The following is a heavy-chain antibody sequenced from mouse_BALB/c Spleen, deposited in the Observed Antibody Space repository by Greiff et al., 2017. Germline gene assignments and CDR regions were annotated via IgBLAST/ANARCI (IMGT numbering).Heavy chain of an antibody. D-gene: IGHD2-3*01. CDR1: GYTFTSYW. V-gene: IGHV1S81*02. CDR3: ARGRIYDYAMDY. CDR2: INPSNGRT. J-gene: IGHJ4*01. Sequence: QVQLQQPGAELVKPGASVKLSCKASGYTFTSYWMHWVKQRPGQGLEWIGEINPSNGRTNYNEKFKSKATLTVDKSSSTAYMQLSSLTSEDSAVYYCARGRIYDYAMDYWGQGTSVTVSS.